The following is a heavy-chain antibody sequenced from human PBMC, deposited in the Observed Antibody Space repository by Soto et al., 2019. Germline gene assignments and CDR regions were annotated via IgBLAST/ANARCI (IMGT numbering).Heavy chain of an antibody. D-gene: IGHD3-10*01. J-gene: IGHJ6*02. Sequence: QVHLVESGGGVAQPGRSLRLSCAASGFTFSSYGMHWVRQAPGKGLEWVAIISYDGSLKYYADSVKGRFTISRDNSKSALYLQMNGLRPEDTAVYYCAKDFKVSGSYYGSLNYYYGMDVWGQGTTVIVSS. CDR3: AKDFKVSGSYYGSLNYYYGMDV. V-gene: IGHV3-30*18. CDR2: ISYDGSLK. CDR1: GFTFSSYG.